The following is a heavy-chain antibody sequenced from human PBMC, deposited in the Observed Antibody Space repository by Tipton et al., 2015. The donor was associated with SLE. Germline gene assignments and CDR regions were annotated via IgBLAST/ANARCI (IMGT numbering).Heavy chain of an antibody. CDR2: INHSGST. CDR1: GGSISSGDYY. Sequence: TLSLTCTVSGGSISSGDYYWSWIRQPPGKGLEWIGEINHSGSTNYNPSLKSRVTISVDTSKNQFSLKLSSVTAADTAVYYCAVLLREGNWFDPWGQGTLVTVSS. CDR3: AVLLREGNWFDP. D-gene: IGHD2/OR15-2a*01. V-gene: IGHV4-30-4*01. J-gene: IGHJ5*02.